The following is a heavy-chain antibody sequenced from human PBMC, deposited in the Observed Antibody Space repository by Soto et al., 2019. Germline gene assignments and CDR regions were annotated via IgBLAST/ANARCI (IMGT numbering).Heavy chain of an antibody. CDR2: ITDNGGT. J-gene: IGHJ6*02. Sequence: SETLSLTCGVYGGSIRGYFWRWIRQSAGEGLEWSGVITDNGGTNYNPSLKSRVTTTRDTSMKPVYLMVSSVTAADTAVYYCARGRYSYETIYYKFYYSALDVWGQGTTVTVSS. CDR1: GGSIRGYF. D-gene: IGHD3-10*01. V-gene: IGHV4-34*01. CDR3: ARGRYSYETIYYKFYYSALDV.